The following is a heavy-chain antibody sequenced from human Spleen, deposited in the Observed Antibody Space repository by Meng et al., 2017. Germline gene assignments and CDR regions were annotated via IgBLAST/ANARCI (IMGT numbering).Heavy chain of an antibody. J-gene: IGHJ5*02. CDR2: ITPDSGNT. Sequence: VQLVQSGAEVKKPGASVKVSCKAFGYTFTSSAIHWVRQAPGQSLEWMGWITPDSGNTKYSQKFQDRVTITRDTSASTAYMELSTLRSEDTAVYYCARDFTSGSSGDPWGQGTLVTVSS. CDR3: ARDFTSGSSGDP. CDR1: GYTFTSSA. V-gene: IGHV1-3*01. D-gene: IGHD6-19*01.